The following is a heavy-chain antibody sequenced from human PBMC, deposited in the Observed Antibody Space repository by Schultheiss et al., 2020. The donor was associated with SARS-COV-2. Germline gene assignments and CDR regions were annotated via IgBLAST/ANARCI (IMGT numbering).Heavy chain of an antibody. Sequence: GESLKISCAASGFTFSSYGMHWVRQAPGKGLEWVSMIYGGGSTSYADSVKGRFTISRDNAKNSLYLQMNSLRAEDTAVYYCAREDYGDYGVVDYWGQGTLVTVSS. CDR3: AREDYGDYGVVDY. J-gene: IGHJ4*02. D-gene: IGHD4-17*01. V-gene: IGHV3-NL1*01. CDR1: GFTFSSYG. CDR2: IYGGGST.